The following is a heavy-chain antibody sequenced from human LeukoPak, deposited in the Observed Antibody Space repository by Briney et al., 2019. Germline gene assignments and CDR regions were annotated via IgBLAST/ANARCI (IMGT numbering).Heavy chain of an antibody. CDR1: GGSFSGYY. CDR3: GRGVGKLIIY. D-gene: IGHD3-10*01. Sequence: AEPLSLTCAVYGGSFSGYYWSWIRQPPGKGLEWIGEINHSGSTNYNPSPTSRVTISVDPSKNQFSLKLSSVTAADTAVYYCGRGVGKLIIYWGQGTLVTVSS. V-gene: IGHV4-34*01. CDR2: INHSGST. J-gene: IGHJ4*02.